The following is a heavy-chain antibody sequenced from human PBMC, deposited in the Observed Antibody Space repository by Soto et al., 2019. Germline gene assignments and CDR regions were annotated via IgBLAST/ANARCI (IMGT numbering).Heavy chain of an antibody. CDR3: ARDYGKLNP. V-gene: IGHV3-21*01. Sequence: PGGSLRLSCAASGFTFSTYTMNWVRQTPGKGLEWVSSISSGSNYIYYADSLKGRFTISRDNAKNSLYLQMNSLIAEDTAVYYCARDYGKLNPWGQGTLVTVSS. J-gene: IGHJ5*02. D-gene: IGHD2-15*01. CDR1: GFTFSTYT. CDR2: ISSGSNYI.